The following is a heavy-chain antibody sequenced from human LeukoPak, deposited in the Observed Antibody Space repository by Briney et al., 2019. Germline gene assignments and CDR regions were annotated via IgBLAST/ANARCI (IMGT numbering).Heavy chain of an antibody. CDR1: GGSFSGYY. Sequence: PSETLSLTCAVYGGSFSGYYWSWIRQPPGKGLEWIEEINHSGSTNYNPSLKSRVTISVDTSKNQFSLKLSSVTAADTAVYYCARDGRYSRTDDAFDIWGQGTMVTVSS. CDR3: ARDGRYSRTDDAFDI. D-gene: IGHD6-13*01. CDR2: INHSGST. J-gene: IGHJ3*02. V-gene: IGHV4-34*01.